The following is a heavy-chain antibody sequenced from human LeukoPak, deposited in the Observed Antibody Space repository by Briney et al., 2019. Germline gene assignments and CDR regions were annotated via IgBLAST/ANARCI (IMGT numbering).Heavy chain of an antibody. CDR3: ARSPPSSYCTSTSCYPRHFDY. Sequence: GGSLRLSCAASGFTFSSYAMSWVRQAPGKGLEWVSAISGSGGSTYYADSVKGRFTISRDNSKNTLYLQMNSLRAEDTAVYYCARSPPSSYCTSTSCYPRHFDYWGQGTLVTVSS. V-gene: IGHV3-23*01. CDR1: GFTFSSYA. D-gene: IGHD2-2*01. CDR2: ISGSGGST. J-gene: IGHJ4*02.